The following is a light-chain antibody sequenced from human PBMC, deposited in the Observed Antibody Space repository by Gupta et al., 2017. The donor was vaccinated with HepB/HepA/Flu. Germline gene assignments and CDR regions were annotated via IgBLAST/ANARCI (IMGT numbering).Light chain of an antibody. CDR3: QQRSNWPPLFT. CDR1: QSVSSY. Sequence: EIVLTQSPATLSLSPGERATLSCRASQSVSSYLAWYQQKPGQAPRLLIYDASISATGIPARFSGSGSGTDFTLTISSLVPEDFAIYYCQQRSNWPPLFTFGPGTKVDIK. V-gene: IGKV3-11*01. CDR2: DAS. J-gene: IGKJ3*01.